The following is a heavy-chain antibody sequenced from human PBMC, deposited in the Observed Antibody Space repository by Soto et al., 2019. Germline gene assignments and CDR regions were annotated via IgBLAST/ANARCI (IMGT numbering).Heavy chain of an antibody. CDR1: GGSISGNYNY. CDR2: ISYSGTT. CDR3: ARVGGVPSSSPGVAH. D-gene: IGHD6-13*01. Sequence: SETLSLTCTVSGGSISGNYNYWGWIRQPPGKGLEWIGSISYSGTTNSNPSLKSRITISVDTSKNHFSLRLSSVTAIDTAVYYCARVGGVPSSSPGVAHWGQGILVT. V-gene: IGHV4-39*02. J-gene: IGHJ4*02.